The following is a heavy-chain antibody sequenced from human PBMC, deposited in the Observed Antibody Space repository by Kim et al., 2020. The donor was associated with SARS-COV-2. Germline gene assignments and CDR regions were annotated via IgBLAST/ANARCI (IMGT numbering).Heavy chain of an antibody. CDR2: INPSGGST. J-gene: IGHJ4*02. CDR3: ARERGGTQYFDY. Sequence: ASVKVSCKASGYTFTSYYVHWVRQAPGRGLEWMGRINPSGGSTHDAQGFQGRVTLTRDTSTSTVYMEVNSLRSEDTAVYYCARERGGTQYFDYWGQGTLVTVSS. CDR1: GYTFTSYY. D-gene: IGHD1-26*01. V-gene: IGHV1-46*01.